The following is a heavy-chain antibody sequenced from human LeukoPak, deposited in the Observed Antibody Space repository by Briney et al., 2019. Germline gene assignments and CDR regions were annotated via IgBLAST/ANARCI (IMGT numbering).Heavy chain of an antibody. Sequence: SETLSLICTVSGGSISSSSYYWGWIRQPPGKGLEWIGSIYYSGSTYYNPSLKSRVTISVDTSKNQFSLKLSSVTAADTAVYYCARDSRDYVWGSYRPDAFDIWGQGTMVTVSS. V-gene: IGHV4-39*07. CDR3: ARDSRDYVWGSYRPDAFDI. CDR1: GGSISSSSYY. D-gene: IGHD3-16*02. CDR2: IYYSGST. J-gene: IGHJ3*02.